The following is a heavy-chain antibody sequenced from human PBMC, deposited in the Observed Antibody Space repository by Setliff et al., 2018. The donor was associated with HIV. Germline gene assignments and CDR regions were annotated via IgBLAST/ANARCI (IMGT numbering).Heavy chain of an antibody. V-gene: IGHV1-69*13. CDR2: ISTMFGRV. Sequence: SVKVSCKPSGGTFNNFAISWVRQAPGQGLEWMGGISTMFGRVNYAQKLQGRVTITADESTNTAYMELSSLRVEDTAVYFCARGAAINHYGSGTYLGHWGQGTLVTVSS. CDR1: GGTFNNFA. J-gene: IGHJ4*02. D-gene: IGHD3-10*01. CDR3: ARGAAINHYGSGTYLGH.